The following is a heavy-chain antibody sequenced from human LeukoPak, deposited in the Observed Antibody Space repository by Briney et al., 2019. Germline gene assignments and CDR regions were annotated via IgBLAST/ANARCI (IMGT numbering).Heavy chain of an antibody. V-gene: IGHV4-39*07. CDR2: IYYSGST. J-gene: IGHJ6*03. CDR1: GGSISSSSYY. D-gene: IGHD3-10*01. Sequence: SETLSLTCTVSGGSISSSSYYWGWFRQPPGKGLEWIGSIYYSGSTNYNPSLKSRVTISVDTSKNQFSLKLSSVTAADTAVYYCARVEEGYGSGRRENYFYYYMDVWGKGTTVTISS. CDR3: ARVEEGYGSGRRENYFYYYMDV.